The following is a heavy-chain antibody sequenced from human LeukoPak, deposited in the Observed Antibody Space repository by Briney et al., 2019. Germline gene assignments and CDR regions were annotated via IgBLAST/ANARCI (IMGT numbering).Heavy chain of an antibody. V-gene: IGHV3-11*06. CDR2: ISSSSSYT. CDR1: GFTFSDFY. Sequence: GGSLRLSCAASGFTFSDFYMSWLRQAPGKGLEWVSYISSSSSYTNYADSVKGRFTISRDNAKNSLYLQMNSLRAEDTAVYYCARDRGSSSWYEYWGQGTLVTVSS. J-gene: IGHJ4*02. CDR3: ARDRGSSSWYEY. D-gene: IGHD6-13*01.